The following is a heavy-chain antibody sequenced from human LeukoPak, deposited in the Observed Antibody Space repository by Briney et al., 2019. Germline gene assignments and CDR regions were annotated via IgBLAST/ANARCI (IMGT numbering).Heavy chain of an antibody. CDR2: IYSGGST. CDR1: GFTVSSNY. J-gene: IGHJ1*01. CDR3: ARDFFSPRSGWYFQH. V-gene: IGHV3-53*01. D-gene: IGHD6-19*01. Sequence: GGSLRLSCAASGFTVSSNYMSWVRQAPGKGLEWVSVIYSGGSTYYADSVKGRFTISRDNSKNTLYLQMNSLRAEDTAVYYCARDFFSPRSGWYFQHWGQGTLVTVSS.